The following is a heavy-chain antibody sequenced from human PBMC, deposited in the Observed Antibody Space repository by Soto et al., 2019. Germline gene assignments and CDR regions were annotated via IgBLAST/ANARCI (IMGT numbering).Heavy chain of an antibody. J-gene: IGHJ4*02. CDR1: VYTYNGYY. V-gene: IGHV1-2*04. Sequence: ASVKVSCKDSVYTYNGYYIHWVRQAHGQGLEWMGWINPNSGGTNYAQKFQGWVTMTRDTSISTAYMELSRLRSDDTAVYYCARDLSSSWDPHFDYWGQGTLVTVSS. D-gene: IGHD6-13*01. CDR2: INPNSGGT. CDR3: ARDLSSSWDPHFDY.